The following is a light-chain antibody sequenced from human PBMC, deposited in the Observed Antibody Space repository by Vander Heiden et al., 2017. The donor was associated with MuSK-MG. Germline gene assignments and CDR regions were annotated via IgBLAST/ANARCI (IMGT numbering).Light chain of an antibody. V-gene: IGKV1-39*01. Sequence: DIQMTQSPSSLSASVGDRVTISCRASQTISSYLNWYQQKPGRVPKLLIYGVSSLHSGVPSRFSGSGSGTDFTLTISSLQPEDCATYYCQHADSAPLAFGGGTKVEIK. CDR3: QHADSAPLA. CDR1: QTISSY. CDR2: GVS. J-gene: IGKJ4*01.